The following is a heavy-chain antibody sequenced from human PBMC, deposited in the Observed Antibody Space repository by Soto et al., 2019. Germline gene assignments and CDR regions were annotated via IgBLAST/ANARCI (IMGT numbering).Heavy chain of an antibody. CDR2: IYISGLT. CDR3: VRDKGSYQETWFDP. V-gene: IGHV4-4*07. Sequence: QVQLQESGPGQVKSSETLSLTCTVSGGSMTSYYWSWIRKSAGKGLEWIGRIYISGLTNSNPSLESRVTISVDTSKNAFSLRLSSVTAADTAVYYCVRDKGSYQETWFDPWGQRILVSVSS. J-gene: IGHJ5*02. CDR1: GGSMTSYY. D-gene: IGHD3-16*02.